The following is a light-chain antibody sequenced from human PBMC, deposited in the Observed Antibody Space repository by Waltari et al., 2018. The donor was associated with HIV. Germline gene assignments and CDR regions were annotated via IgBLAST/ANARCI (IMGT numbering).Light chain of an antibody. CDR3: CSYAGNYSFV. V-gene: IGLV2-11*01. Sequence: QSALTQPRSVSGSPGQSVTISCTGTSSDVGGYNYVSCYQQHPGKAPKFMIYDVSKRPSGVPDCFTRYKSSNTASLTIAWLQAEDEAVYYCCSYAGNYSFVFGGGTKLSVL. J-gene: IGLJ2*01. CDR2: DVS. CDR1: SSDVGGYNY.